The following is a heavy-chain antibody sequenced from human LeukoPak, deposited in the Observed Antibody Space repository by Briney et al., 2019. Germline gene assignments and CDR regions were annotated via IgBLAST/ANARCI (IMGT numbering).Heavy chain of an antibody. D-gene: IGHD3-22*01. V-gene: IGHV1-46*01. CDR2: INPSGGST. J-gene: IGHJ6*03. CDR1: RGTFSSYA. CDR3: ARGTRSGYYDSSGYYYYYYYMDV. Sequence: ASVKVSCKASRGTFSSYAISWVRQAPGQGLEWMGIINPSGGSTSYAQKFQGRVTMTRDTSTSTVYMELSSLRSEDTAVYYCARGTRSGYYDSSGYYYYYYYMDVWGKGTTVTISS.